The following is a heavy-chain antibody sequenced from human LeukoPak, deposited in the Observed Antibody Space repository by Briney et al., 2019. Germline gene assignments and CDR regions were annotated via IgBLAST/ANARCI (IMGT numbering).Heavy chain of an antibody. V-gene: IGHV1-8*01. D-gene: IGHD5-12*01. J-gene: IGHJ6*02. CDR1: GYTFTSYD. CDR2: MNPNSGNT. CDR3: ARGLRFYGYSGYDWNFMPSRSMDV. Sequence: GASVKASCKASGYTFTSYDINWVRQATGQGLEWMGWMNPNSGNTGYAQKFQGRVTMTRNTSISTAYMELSSLRSEDTAVYYCARGLRFYGYSGYDWNFMPSRSMDVWGQGTTVTVSS.